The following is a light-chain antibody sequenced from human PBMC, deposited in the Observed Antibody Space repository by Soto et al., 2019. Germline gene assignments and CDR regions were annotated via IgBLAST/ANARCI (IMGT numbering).Light chain of an antibody. CDR1: QSVSSL. V-gene: IGKV3-15*01. Sequence: EVVMTQSPATLSVSPGERATLSCRASQSVSSLLAWYQQKPGQAPRLLIYGASTRATGIPDRFSASGSGTAFALTISSLQSGDFAVYYSQQYNNWPLTFGGGTKVEIK. J-gene: IGKJ4*01. CDR2: GAS. CDR3: QQYNNWPLT.